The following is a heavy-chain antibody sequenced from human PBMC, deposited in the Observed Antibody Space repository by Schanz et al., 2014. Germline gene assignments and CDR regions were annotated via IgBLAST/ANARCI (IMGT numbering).Heavy chain of an antibody. Sequence: VQLVESGGGLVQPGGSLRLSCAASGFSFSTHAMSWIRQAPGKGLEWLSYISRDGTTSYYADSVKGRFTISRDNAKNSLYLEMTSLRGEDTAVYYCARENLNWEAFDIWGQGTVVTVSS. J-gene: IGHJ3*02. CDR1: GFSFSTHA. V-gene: IGHV3-11*01. CDR2: ISRDGTTS. D-gene: IGHD7-27*01. CDR3: ARENLNWEAFDI.